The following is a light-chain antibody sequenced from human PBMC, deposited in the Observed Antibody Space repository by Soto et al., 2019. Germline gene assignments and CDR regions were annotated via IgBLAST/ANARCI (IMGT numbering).Light chain of an antibody. Sequence: QSVLTQPPSVTGAPGQRVTISCTGSHSDIGAGYGVHWYQHLPGTPPKLLIYTNTNRPSGVPDRFSASKSGNSPSLPVTGLQAEDEADYFCQSYGSSEGVVFGGGTKLTVL. CDR3: QSYGSSEGVV. CDR2: TNT. CDR1: HSDIGAGYG. J-gene: IGLJ2*01. V-gene: IGLV1-40*01.